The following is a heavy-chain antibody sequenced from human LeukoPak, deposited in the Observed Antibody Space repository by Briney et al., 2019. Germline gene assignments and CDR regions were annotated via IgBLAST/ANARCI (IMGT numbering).Heavy chain of an antibody. CDR2: IYYSGST. D-gene: IGHD5-18*01. CDR1: GGSISSGGYY. V-gene: IGHV4-31*03. CDR3: ARSGGVGLWSYYYGMDV. Sequence: SETLSLTCTVSGGSISSGGYYWSWIRQHPGKGLEWIGYIYYSGSTYYNPSLKSRVTISVDTSKNQFSLKLSSVTAADTAVYYCARSGGVGLWSYYYGMDVWGQGTTVTVSS. J-gene: IGHJ6*02.